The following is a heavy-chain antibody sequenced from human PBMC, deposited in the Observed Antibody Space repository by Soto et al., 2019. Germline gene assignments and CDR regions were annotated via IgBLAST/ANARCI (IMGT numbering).Heavy chain of an antibody. CDR3: ARVMGVASGGPLAY. D-gene: IGHD2-15*01. CDR1: GGSISTNNW. Sequence: QVQLQESGPGLVKPSGTLSLTCAVSGGSISTNNWRSWVRRPPGKGLEWIGEIYQSGNTNYNSSLKSRVTISIDKSRNEFSLNVRSVTAADTAVYYCARVMGVASGGPLAYWGQGALVSVSS. J-gene: IGHJ4*02. V-gene: IGHV4-4*02. CDR2: IYQSGNT.